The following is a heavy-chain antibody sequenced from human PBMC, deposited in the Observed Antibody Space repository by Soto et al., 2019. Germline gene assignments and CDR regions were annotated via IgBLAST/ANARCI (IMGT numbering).Heavy chain of an antibody. CDR1: GGSFSGYY. D-gene: IGHD2-15*01. V-gene: IGHV4-34*01. CDR3: ARGPLGYCSGGSCYRLDP. J-gene: IGHJ5*02. CDR2: INHSGST. Sequence: SETLSLTCAVYGGSFSGYYWSWIRQPPGKGLEWIGEINHSGSTNYNPSLKSRVTISVDTSKNQFSLELSSVTAADTAVYYCARGPLGYCSGGSCYRLDPWGQGTLVTVSS.